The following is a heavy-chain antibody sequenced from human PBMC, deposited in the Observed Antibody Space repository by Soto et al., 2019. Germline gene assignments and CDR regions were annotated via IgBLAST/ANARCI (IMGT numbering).Heavy chain of an antibody. J-gene: IGHJ4*02. CDR2: MNPNSGNK. V-gene: IGHV1-8*01. CDR3: ARKGLSGDYDY. Sequence: ASVKVSCKASGYTFTSYDINWVRQATGQGLEWKGWMNPNSGNKGYAQKYQGRVTITRNTSISTAYMELSSLRSEDTAVYYCARKGLSGDYDYWGQGTLVTVSS. D-gene: IGHD4-17*01. CDR1: GYTFTSYD.